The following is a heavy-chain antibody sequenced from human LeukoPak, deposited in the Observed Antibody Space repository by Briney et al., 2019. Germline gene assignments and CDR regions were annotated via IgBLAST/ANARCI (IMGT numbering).Heavy chain of an antibody. CDR1: GGSISSYY. V-gene: IGHV4-4*07. Sequence: SETLSLTCTVSGGSISSYYWSWIRQLAGKGLEWIGRIYTSGSTNYNPSLKSRVTMSVDTSKNQFSLKLSSATAADTAVYYCARYSPRLYYDSSGPYDAFDIWGQGTMVTVSS. CDR2: IYTSGST. D-gene: IGHD3-22*01. CDR3: ARYSPRLYYDSSGPYDAFDI. J-gene: IGHJ3*02.